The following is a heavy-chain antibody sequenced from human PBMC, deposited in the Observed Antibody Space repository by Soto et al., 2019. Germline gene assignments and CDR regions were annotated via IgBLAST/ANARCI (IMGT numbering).Heavy chain of an antibody. Sequence: EVQLVESGGGSVQPGGSLRLSCTASGFTFSDYDMNWVRQASGKGLEWVSTIGAARDPYYTGSVKGRFTISRENARNSMFLQINSVTDGNTAVYYCARAYSGRLPRLADYYYSLAVWGQGPMVTVSS. CDR3: ARAYSGRLPRLADYYYSLAV. J-gene: IGHJ6*02. CDR2: IGAARDP. D-gene: IGHD2-15*01. CDR1: GFTFSDYD. V-gene: IGHV3-13*05.